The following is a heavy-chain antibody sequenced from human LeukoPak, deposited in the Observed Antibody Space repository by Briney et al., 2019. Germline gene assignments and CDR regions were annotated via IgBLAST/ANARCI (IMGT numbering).Heavy chain of an antibody. Sequence: SETLSLTCTVSGGSVISDSYYWGWIRQPPGKGLVWSGSIHYSESPYDTPSLKTRITMSVDTSKNQFSLKLRSVTAADTAVYFCARHAKYNYLDPWGQGTLVTVSS. CDR3: ARHAKYNYLDP. J-gene: IGHJ5*02. V-gene: IGHV4-39*01. D-gene: IGHD1-1*01. CDR2: IHYSESP. CDR1: GGSVISDSYY.